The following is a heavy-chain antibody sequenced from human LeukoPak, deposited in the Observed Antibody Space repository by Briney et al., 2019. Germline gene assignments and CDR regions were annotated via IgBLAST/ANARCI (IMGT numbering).Heavy chain of an antibody. CDR3: ATKLELQSYYFDY. CDR1: GGSISSYY. CDR2: IYYSGST. D-gene: IGHD1-7*01. Sequence: PSETLSLTCTVSGGSISSYYWSWIRQPPGKGLEWIGYIYYSGSTNYNPSLKSRVTISVDTSKNQFSLKLSSVTAADTAVYYCATKLELQSYYFDYWGQGTLVTVSS. J-gene: IGHJ4*02. V-gene: IGHV4-59*01.